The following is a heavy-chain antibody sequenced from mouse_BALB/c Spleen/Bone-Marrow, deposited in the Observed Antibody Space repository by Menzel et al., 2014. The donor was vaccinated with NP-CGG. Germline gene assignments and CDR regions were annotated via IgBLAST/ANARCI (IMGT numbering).Heavy chain of an antibody. CDR2: FWSGGST. Sequence: QVQLQQSGPGLVQPSQSLSITCTVSGFSLTSYGVHWVRQSPGKGLEWLGVFWSGGSTNYNAAFISRLSISKDNSKSQVFIKMNRLQAKDTAIYYCARNDGYCYFDYWGQGTTLTVSS. V-gene: IGHV2-2*02. CDR3: ARNDGYCYFDY. CDR1: GFSLTSYG. D-gene: IGHD2-3*01. J-gene: IGHJ2*01.